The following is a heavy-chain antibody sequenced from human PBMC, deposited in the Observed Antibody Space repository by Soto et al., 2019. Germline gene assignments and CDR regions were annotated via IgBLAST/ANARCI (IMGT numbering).Heavy chain of an antibody. V-gene: IGHV4-39*01. D-gene: IGHD3-3*01. J-gene: IGHJ5*02. Sequence: SETLSLTCTVSGGSIISSSYYWVLIRQPPGKGLEWIGSIYYSGSTYYNPSLKSRVTISVDTSKNQFSLKLSSVTAADTAVYYCASKYVFWCGYYTGWFYPWGQGTLVTVSS. CDR1: GGSIISSSYY. CDR2: IYYSGST. CDR3: ASKYVFWCGYYTGWFYP.